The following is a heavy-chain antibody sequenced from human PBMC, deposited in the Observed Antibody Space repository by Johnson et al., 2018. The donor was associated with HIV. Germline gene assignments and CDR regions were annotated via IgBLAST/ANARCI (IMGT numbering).Heavy chain of an antibody. J-gene: IGHJ3*02. CDR1: GFTFSSYA. CDR2: ISYDESNK. CDR3: AKGFFELDDAFAI. Sequence: QVQLVESGGGVVQPGRSLRLSCAASGFTFSSYAMHWVRQAPGKGLEWVAGISYDESNKYYADSVKGRFTISRDNYKNPLYLQLNSLRAEETAVYYCAKGFFELDDAFAIWGQGTMVTVSS. D-gene: IGHD3/OR15-3a*01. V-gene: IGHV3-30-3*01.